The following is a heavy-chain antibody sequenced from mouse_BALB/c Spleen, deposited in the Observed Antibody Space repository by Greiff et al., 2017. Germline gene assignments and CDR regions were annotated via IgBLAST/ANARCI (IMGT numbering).Heavy chain of an antibody. D-gene: IGHD2-4*01. CDR2: IWSGGST. Sequence: VQRVESGPGLVQPSQSLSITCTVSGFSLTSYGVHWVRQSPGKGLEWLGVIWSGGSTDYNAAFISRLSISKDNSKSQVFFKMNSLQANDTAIYYCASYDYDGFAYWGQGTLVTVSA. J-gene: IGHJ3*01. CDR1: GFSLTSYG. V-gene: IGHV2-2*02. CDR3: ASYDYDGFAY.